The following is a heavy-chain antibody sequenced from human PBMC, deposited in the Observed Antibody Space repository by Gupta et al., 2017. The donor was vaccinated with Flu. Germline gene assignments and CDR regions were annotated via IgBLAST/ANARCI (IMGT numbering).Heavy chain of an antibody. J-gene: IGHJ6*02. CDR1: GYTFNSYD. D-gene: IGHD6-13*01. Sequence: QVQLVQSGAEVKKPGDSVKVSCKASGYTFNSYDINWVRPATGQGLEWMGWMNHNSGNTGYAQKLQGRVTMTRNTSISTAYMELSSLRSEDTAVYYCASPIAAACDGGEDGMDVWGQGTTVTVAS. CDR3: ASPIAAACDGGEDGMDV. CDR2: MNHNSGNT. V-gene: IGHV1-8*01.